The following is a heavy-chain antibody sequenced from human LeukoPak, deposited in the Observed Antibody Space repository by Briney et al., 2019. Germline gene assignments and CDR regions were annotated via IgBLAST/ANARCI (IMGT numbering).Heavy chain of an antibody. CDR2: VSDNGART. V-gene: IGHV3-23*01. D-gene: IGHD6-19*01. CDR1: GFIFRSYA. Sequence: GGSLRLSCAASGFIFRSYAMNWVRQAPGKGLEWVSGVSDNGARTYYGDSVKGRFTISRDNSKNTLYLQMNSLRAKDTAVYYCAKPSRIAVAYYFDYWGQGTLVTVSS. CDR3: AKPSRIAVAYYFDY. J-gene: IGHJ4*02.